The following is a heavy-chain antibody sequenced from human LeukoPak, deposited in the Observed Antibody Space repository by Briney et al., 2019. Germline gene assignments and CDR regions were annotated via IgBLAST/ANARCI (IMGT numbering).Heavy chain of an antibody. D-gene: IGHD6-13*01. Sequence: GGSLRLSCAASGFTFSNYAMNWVRQAAGQGLEWVSVITKSGGDTYYADSVKGRFTISRDNSKNTLYLQMNSLRADDTAVYYCAKKQGPGMSSWYTDHWGQGTLVTVSS. J-gene: IGHJ4*02. CDR3: AKKQGPGMSSWYTDH. V-gene: IGHV3-23*01. CDR2: ITKSGGDT. CDR1: GFTFSNYA.